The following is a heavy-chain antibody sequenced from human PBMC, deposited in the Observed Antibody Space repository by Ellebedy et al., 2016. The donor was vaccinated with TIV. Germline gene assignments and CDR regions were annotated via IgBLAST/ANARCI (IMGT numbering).Heavy chain of an antibody. J-gene: IGHJ6*02. CDR1: GFSSSDYY. V-gene: IGHV3-11*01. CDR2: ISDSGSMI. D-gene: IGHD6-19*01. CDR3: ARISSGRSFYGMDV. Sequence: GGSLRLSXAASGFSSSDYYMSWIRQAPGKGLEWVSYISDSGSMIHYADSVKGRFTISRDNSKNSLYLQMNNLGAEDTAVYYCARISSGRSFYGMDVWGQGTTVTVSS.